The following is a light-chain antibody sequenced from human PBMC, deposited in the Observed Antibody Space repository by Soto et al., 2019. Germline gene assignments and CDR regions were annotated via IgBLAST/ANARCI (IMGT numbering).Light chain of an antibody. CDR2: GSS. CDR1: QSVSSTF. V-gene: IGKV3-20*01. CDR3: QQYDSSPRT. J-gene: IGKJ1*01. Sequence: EIVLTQSPGTLSLSPGERATLSCRASQSVSSTFLGWYQQKPGQAPVLLIYGSSNRATGIPDRFSCSGSGTDFTLTISRLEPEDFAVYYCQQYDSSPRTFGQGTKVEIK.